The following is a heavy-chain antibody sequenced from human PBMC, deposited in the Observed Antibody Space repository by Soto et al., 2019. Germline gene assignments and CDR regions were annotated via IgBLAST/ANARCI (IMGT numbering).Heavy chain of an antibody. CDR3: TTWLTAHFDY. J-gene: IGHJ4*02. D-gene: IGHD2-21*02. CDR2: SSDRRTGNT. CDR1: GFTFSSYT. Sequence: GWSLRLSCAASGFTFSSYTLNWVRRAPGKGLEWVATSSDRRTGNTHYSDSVRGRFTLSRDYSRNILFLQMDSLRADDTALYYCTTWLTAHFDYCVRGTKVTVSS. V-gene: IGHV3-23*01.